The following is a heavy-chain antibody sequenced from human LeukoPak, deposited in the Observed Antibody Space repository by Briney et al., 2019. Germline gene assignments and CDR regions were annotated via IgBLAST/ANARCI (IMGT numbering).Heavy chain of an antibody. D-gene: IGHD6-6*01. CDR3: ARDGRSSSVGFYYYYMDV. Sequence: ASVKVSCKASRYTFTSYYIHWVRQAPGQGLEWMGIINPSGGSTSYAQKFQGRVTMTTDTSTSTAYMELRSLRSDDTAVYYCARDGRSSSVGFYYYYMDVWGKGTTVTVSS. J-gene: IGHJ6*03. CDR1: RYTFTSYY. V-gene: IGHV1-46*01. CDR2: INPSGGST.